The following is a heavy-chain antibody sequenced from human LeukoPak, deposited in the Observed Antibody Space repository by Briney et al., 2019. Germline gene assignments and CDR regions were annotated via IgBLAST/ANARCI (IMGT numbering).Heavy chain of an antibody. CDR1: GLTFSSYG. V-gene: IGHV3-23*01. CDR2: LSGSGGTT. D-gene: IGHD1-26*01. Sequence: PGGSLRLSCSASGLTFSSYGMSWVRQAPGKGLEWVSGLSGSGGTTYYVDSVKGRFTISRDNSKNTLYLQMNSLRAEDTAVYYCAKDRVGAMLYFDYWGQGTLVTVSS. J-gene: IGHJ4*02. CDR3: AKDRVGAMLYFDY.